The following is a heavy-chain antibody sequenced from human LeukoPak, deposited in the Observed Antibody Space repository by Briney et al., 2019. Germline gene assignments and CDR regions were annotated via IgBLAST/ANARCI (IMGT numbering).Heavy chain of an antibody. J-gene: IGHJ5*02. CDR3: ARSRVVVVAATRRNWFDP. D-gene: IGHD2-15*01. CDR1: GYTFTGYY. V-gene: IGHV1-2*02. CDR2: INPNSGGT. Sequence: ASVEVSCKASGYTFTGYYMHWMRQAPGQGLEWMGWINPNSGGTNYAQKFQGRVTMTRDTSISTAYMELSRLRSDDTAVYYCARSRVVVVAATRRNWFDPWGQGTLVTVSS.